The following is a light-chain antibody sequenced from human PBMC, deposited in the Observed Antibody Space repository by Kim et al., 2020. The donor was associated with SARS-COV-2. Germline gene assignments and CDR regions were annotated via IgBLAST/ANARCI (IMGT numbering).Light chain of an antibody. CDR1: QSVSSN. V-gene: IGKV3-15*01. CDR3: QQYNNWPPLT. CDR2: DAS. Sequence: EIVMTQSPATLSVSPGERATLSCRASQSVSSNLAWYQRKPGQAPRLLIYDASTRATGIPARFSGSGSGTEFTLTISSLQSEDFVVYYCQQYNNWPPLTFGGGTKVDIK. J-gene: IGKJ4*01.